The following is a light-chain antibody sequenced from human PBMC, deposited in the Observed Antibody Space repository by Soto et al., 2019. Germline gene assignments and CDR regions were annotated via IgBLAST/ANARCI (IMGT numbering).Light chain of an antibody. J-gene: IGKJ5*01. CDR2: GAS. Sequence: EIVLTQSPATLSVSPGESATLSCRASQSINRDLAWYEQKPGQTPRRVIYGASNRATGVPDRFSGSGSGTDFTLTISRLEPEDSAVYYCQQYGTSPQVTFGQGTRLEIK. CDR3: QQYGTSPQVT. CDR1: QSINRD. V-gene: IGKV3-20*01.